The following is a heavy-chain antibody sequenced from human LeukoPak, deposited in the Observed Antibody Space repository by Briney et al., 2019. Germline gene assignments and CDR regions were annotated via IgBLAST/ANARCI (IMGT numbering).Heavy chain of an antibody. CDR2: INPNSGGT. Sequence: ASVKVSCKPSGYTFTGYYMHWVRQAPGQGLEWMGRINPNSGGTNYAQKFQGRVTMTRDTSISTAYMELSRLRSDDTAVYYCASPRGRDGYNYGFFDYWGQGTLVTVSS. CDR3: ASPRGRDGYNYGFFDY. CDR1: GYTFTGYY. V-gene: IGHV1-2*06. D-gene: IGHD5-24*01. J-gene: IGHJ4*02.